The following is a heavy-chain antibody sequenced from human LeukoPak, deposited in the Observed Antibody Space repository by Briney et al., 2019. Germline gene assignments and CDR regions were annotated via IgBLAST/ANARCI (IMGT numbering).Heavy chain of an antibody. CDR1: GGSISSSSW. Sequence: PSGTLSLTCAVSGGSISSSSWWSWVRQPPGKGLEWIGEIYHSGSTNYNPSLKSRVTISVDKSKNQFSLKLSSVTAADTAVYYCARSARGVIINYFDYWGQGTLVTVSS. D-gene: IGHD3-10*01. J-gene: IGHJ4*02. V-gene: IGHV4-4*02. CDR3: ARSARGVIINYFDY. CDR2: IYHSGST.